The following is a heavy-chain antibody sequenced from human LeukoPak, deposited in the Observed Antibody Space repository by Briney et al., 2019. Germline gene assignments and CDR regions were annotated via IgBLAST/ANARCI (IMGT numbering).Heavy chain of an antibody. CDR1: GFTFSSYW. D-gene: IGHD3-3*01. V-gene: IGHV3-7*01. CDR3: ARDPSRITIFGVVTTGSLDY. J-gene: IGHJ4*02. CDR2: IKQDGSEK. Sequence: PGGSLRLSCAASGFTFSSYWMSWVRQAPGKGLEWVANIKQDGSEKYYVDSVKGRFTISRDNAENSLYLQMNNLRAEDTAVYYCARDPSRITIFGVVTTGSLDYWGQGTLVSVSS.